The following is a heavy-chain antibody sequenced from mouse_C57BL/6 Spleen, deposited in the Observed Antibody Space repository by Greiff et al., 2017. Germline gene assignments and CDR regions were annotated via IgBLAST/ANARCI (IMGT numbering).Heavy chain of an antibody. Sequence: EVMLVESGEGLVKPGGSLKLSCAASGFTFSSYAMSWVRQTPEKRLEWVAYISSGGDYIYYADTVKGRFTISRDNARNTLYLQMSSLKSEDTAMYYCTRGGNYYDYDYFDYWGQGTTLTVSS. CDR1: GFTFSSYA. CDR3: TRGGNYYDYDYFDY. J-gene: IGHJ2*01. V-gene: IGHV5S21*01. D-gene: IGHD2-4*01. CDR2: ISSGGDYI.